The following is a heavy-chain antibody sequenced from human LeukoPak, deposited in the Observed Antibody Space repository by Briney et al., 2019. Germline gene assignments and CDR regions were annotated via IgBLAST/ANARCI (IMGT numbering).Heavy chain of an antibody. CDR2: ISSSSSYI. CDR3: ARGAIAAAADY. D-gene: IGHD6-13*01. J-gene: IGHJ4*02. Sequence: PGGSLRLSCAASGFTFSSYAMSWVRQAPGKGLEWVSSISSSSSYIYYADSVKGRFTISRDNAKNSLYLQMNSLRAEDTAVYYCARGAIAAAADYWGQGTLVTVSS. V-gene: IGHV3-21*01. CDR1: GFTFSSYA.